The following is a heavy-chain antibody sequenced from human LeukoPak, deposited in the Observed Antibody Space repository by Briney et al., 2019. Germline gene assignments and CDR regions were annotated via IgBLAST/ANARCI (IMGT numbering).Heavy chain of an antibody. CDR3: ARAHDMGYLPYDAFDI. CDR2: ISSSGSTI. V-gene: IGHV3-11*01. Sequence: GGSLRLSCAASGFTFSDYYMSWIRQAPGKGLEWVSYISSSGSTIYYADSVKGRFTISRDNAKNSLYLQMNSLRAEDTAVYYCARAHDMGYLPYDAFDIWGQGTMVTVSS. CDR1: GFTFSDYY. D-gene: IGHD3-9*01. J-gene: IGHJ3*02.